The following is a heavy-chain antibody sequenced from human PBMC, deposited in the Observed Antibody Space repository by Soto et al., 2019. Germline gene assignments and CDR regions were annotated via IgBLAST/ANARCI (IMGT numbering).Heavy chain of an antibody. Sequence: EVQLVESGGGLVQPGGSLRLSCSASGFSFSRYWMHWVRQFPGKGLQCVSRSNSDGTTTDYVDYLKGRLTVSRDNGKRALYLQMNILRVEDTSVYYWASETDFSSGLTDYWGQGTLVTVSS. CDR3: ASETDFSSGLTDY. CDR1: GFSFSRYW. J-gene: IGHJ4*02. D-gene: IGHD3-22*01. CDR2: SNSDGTTT. V-gene: IGHV3-74*01.